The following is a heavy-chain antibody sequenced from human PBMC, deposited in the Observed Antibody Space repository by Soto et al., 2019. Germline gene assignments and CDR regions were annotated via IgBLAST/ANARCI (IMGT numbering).Heavy chain of an antibody. CDR2: IWYDGSNK. V-gene: IGHV3-33*01. CDR1: GFTFSGYG. D-gene: IGHD3-10*01. J-gene: IGHJ4*02. Sequence: QVQLVESGGGVVQPGRSLRLSCAASGFTFSGYGMHWVRQAPGRGLGGVAVIWYDGSNKYYADSVKGRFTISRDNSKNTLYLQMNSLRADDTAVYYCARDLTGDNDGLRDWGQGTLVTVSS. CDR3: ARDLTGDNDGLRD.